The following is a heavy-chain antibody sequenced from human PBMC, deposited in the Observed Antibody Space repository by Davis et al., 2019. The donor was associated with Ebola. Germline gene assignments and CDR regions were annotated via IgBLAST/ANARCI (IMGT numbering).Heavy chain of an antibody. CDR1: GYTFNSHG. D-gene: IGHD6-19*01. J-gene: IGHJ4*02. CDR3: ARGRNGGWDFDY. Sequence: ALVQVSCKASGYTFNSHGISWVRQAPGQGLEWMAWINAYNGHTNYAQKFQGRLTLTTDTSTSTVYMELRSLTSDDTAEYYCARGRNGGWDFDYWGQGTRVTVSS. V-gene: IGHV1-18*01. CDR2: INAYNGHT.